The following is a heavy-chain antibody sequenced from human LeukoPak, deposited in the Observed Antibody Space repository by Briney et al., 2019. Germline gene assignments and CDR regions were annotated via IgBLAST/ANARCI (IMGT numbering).Heavy chain of an antibody. CDR2: MNPNSGST. V-gene: IGHV1-8*01. D-gene: IGHD3-3*01. J-gene: IGHJ4*02. CDR3: AXXDPGXXYYIDY. Sequence: ASVKVSCKASGYSFAISDINWVRQATGQGLEWMGWMNPNSGSTGYAQKFQGRVTMTRSTSISTAYMELSSLRSEDTAVYYCAXXDPGXXYYIDYWGQXTXXXVSS. CDR1: GYSFAISD.